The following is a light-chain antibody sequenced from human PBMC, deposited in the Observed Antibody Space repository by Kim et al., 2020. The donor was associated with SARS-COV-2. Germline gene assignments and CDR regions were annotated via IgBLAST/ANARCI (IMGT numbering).Light chain of an antibody. Sequence: SVAQGQTASITCSGDKLGDKYAFWYQQKPGQSPVLVIYEDRKRPSGIPERFSGSNSGNTATLTISGTQAMDEADYYCQAWDSRTVVFGGGTKLTVL. V-gene: IGLV3-1*01. J-gene: IGLJ2*01. CDR3: QAWDSRTVV. CDR2: EDR. CDR1: KLGDKY.